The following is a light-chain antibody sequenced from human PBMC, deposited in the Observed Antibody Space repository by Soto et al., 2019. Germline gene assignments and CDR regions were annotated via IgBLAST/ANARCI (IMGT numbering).Light chain of an antibody. CDR3: AAWDDSRNGPQ. J-gene: IGLJ3*02. CDR1: SSNIGGTNY. CDR2: NNN. V-gene: IGLV1-44*01. Sequence: QAVVTQPPSASGTPGQKVFISCSGSSSNIGGTNYAYWYQQLPGAAPKLLIYNNNQRSSGVSDRFSGSKSGASASLAISGLHSEDEGHYFCAAWDDSRNGPQFGGGTKVTVL.